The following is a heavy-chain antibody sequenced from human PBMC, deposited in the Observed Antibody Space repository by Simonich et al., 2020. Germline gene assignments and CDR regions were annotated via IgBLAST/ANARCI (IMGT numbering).Heavy chain of an antibody. CDR3: ARVGYSNYYYYGMDV. D-gene: IGHD6-13*01. Sequence: QVQLQKSGPGLVKPSETLSLTCAVSGYPISSGYYWGWIRQPPGKGLEWIGSIYHSGSTYTNPSLKSRVTISVDTPKNQFSLKLSSVTAADTAVYYCARVGYSNYYYYGMDVWGQGTTVTVSS. J-gene: IGHJ6*02. CDR1: GYPISSGYY. V-gene: IGHV4-38-2*01. CDR2: IYHSGST.